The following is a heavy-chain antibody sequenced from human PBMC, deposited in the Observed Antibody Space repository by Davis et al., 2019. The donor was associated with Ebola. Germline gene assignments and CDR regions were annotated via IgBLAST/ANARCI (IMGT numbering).Heavy chain of an antibody. CDR2: IYYSGST. CDR3: ASSSSGYYFRGAFDI. CDR1: GGSISSYY. V-gene: IGHV4-59*01. D-gene: IGHD3-22*01. Sequence: PSEPLSLTCTVSGGSISSYYWSWIRQPPGKGLEWIGYIYYSGSTYYNPSLKSRVTISVDTSKNQFSLKLSSVTAADTAVYYCASSSSGYYFRGAFDIWGQGTMVTVSS. J-gene: IGHJ3*02.